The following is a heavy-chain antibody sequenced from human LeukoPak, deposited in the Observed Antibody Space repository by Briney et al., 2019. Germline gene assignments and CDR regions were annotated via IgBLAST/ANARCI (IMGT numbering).Heavy chain of an antibody. Sequence: SETLSLTCTVSGGSINSYYWSWIRQPPGKGLEWIGYIYYSGSTNYNPSLKSRVTISVDTSKNQFSLKLSSVTAADTAVYYCARVRGSSWLLFDYWGQGTLVTVSS. CDR3: ARVRGSSWLLFDY. CDR2: IYYSGST. J-gene: IGHJ4*02. CDR1: GGSINSYY. V-gene: IGHV4-59*01. D-gene: IGHD6-13*01.